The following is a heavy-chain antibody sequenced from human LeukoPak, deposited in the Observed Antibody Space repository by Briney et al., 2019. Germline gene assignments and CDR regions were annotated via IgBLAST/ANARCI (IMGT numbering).Heavy chain of an antibody. CDR3: ARDRGSGSLDY. Sequence: GESLRLSCAASGFTFSSYAMTWVRQVPGKGLEWVSVIYSGGSTYYADSVRGRFTISRDNSKNTLYLQMNSLRAEDTAVYYCARDRGSGSLDYWGQGTLVTVSS. CDR1: GFTFSSYA. CDR2: IYSGGST. J-gene: IGHJ4*02. D-gene: IGHD1-26*01. V-gene: IGHV3-53*01.